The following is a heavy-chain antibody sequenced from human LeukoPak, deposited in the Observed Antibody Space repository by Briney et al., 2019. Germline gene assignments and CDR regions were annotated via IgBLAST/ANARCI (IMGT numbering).Heavy chain of an antibody. CDR3: ERRPNGSFDY. J-gene: IGHJ4*02. CDR1: GASISTSYF. Sequence: SETLSLTCTVAGASISTSYFWTWIRQSAGKGLEWIGRIYSSVSTTYNPSLKSRVTMSIDTSRNQFSLNLSSVIAAETAVYYCERRPNGSFDYWGKGTLVTVSS. D-gene: IGHD2-15*01. CDR2: IYSSVST. V-gene: IGHV4-4*07.